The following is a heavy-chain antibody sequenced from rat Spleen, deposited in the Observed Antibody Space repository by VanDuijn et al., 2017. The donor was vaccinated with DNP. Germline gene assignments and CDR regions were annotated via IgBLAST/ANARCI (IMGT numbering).Heavy chain of an antibody. CDR1: GFSLTSYG. CDR2: IWGDGST. CDR3: AEIFNYGRGDY. D-gene: IGHD1-3*01. Sequence: QVQMKETGPGLVQTTQTLSVTCTVSGFSLTSYGVHWVRQAPGKGLEWMGIIWGDGSTNYNSALKSRLSISRDTSKSQVFLTMNSLQTDDTAVYYCAEIFNYGRGDYWGQGVMVTVSS. J-gene: IGHJ2*01. V-gene: IGHV2-77*01.